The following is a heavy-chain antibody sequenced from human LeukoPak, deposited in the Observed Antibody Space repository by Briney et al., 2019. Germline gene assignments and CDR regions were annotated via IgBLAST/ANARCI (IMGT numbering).Heavy chain of an antibody. V-gene: IGHV1-69*02. D-gene: IGHD2-21*02. Sequence: ASVKVSCKASGGTFSSYTISWVRQAPGQGLEWMGRIIPILGIANYAQKFQGRVTITADKSTSTAYMELSSLRSEDTAVYYCARLCGGDCLVGYFQHWGQGTLVTVSS. CDR1: GGTFSSYT. J-gene: IGHJ1*01. CDR3: ARLCGGDCLVGYFQH. CDR2: IIPILGIA.